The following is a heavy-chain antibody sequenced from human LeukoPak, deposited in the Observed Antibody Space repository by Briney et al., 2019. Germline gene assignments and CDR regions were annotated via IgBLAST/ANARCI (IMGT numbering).Heavy chain of an antibody. V-gene: IGHV1-3*01. J-gene: IGHJ5*02. CDR2: INAGKGTT. CDR3: ARTGTYAYCGGDCYS. Sequence: ASVKVSCKASGDSFTSDAIHCVCAGPGPRRERMGWINAGKGTTKYSQKSQSRDTITRDTSASTDYMGLSSLRSEDTAVYCCARTGTYAYCGGDCYSWGQGTLVTVSS. CDR1: GDSFTSDA. D-gene: IGHD2-21*02.